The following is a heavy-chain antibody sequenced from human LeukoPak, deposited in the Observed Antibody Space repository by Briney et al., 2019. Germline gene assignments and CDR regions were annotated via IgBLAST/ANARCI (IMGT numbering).Heavy chain of an antibody. CDR3: ARVGGDIVVVPAAQGAFDI. CDR2: IYHSGST. D-gene: IGHD2-2*01. Sequence: PSQTLSLTCTVSGGSISSGGYYWSWIRQPPGKGLEWIGYIYHSGSTYYNPSLKSRVTISVDRSKNQISLKLSSVTAADTAVYYCARVGGDIVVVPAAQGAFDIWGQGTMVTVSS. V-gene: IGHV4-30-2*01. CDR1: GGSISSGGYY. J-gene: IGHJ3*02.